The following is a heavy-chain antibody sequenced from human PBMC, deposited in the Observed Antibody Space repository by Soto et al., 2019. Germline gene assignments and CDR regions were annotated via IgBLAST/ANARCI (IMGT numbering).Heavy chain of an antibody. CDR1: GFTFSSYA. CDR2: ISYDGSNK. V-gene: IGHV3-30-3*01. D-gene: IGHD3-22*01. J-gene: IGHJ4*02. CDR3: AGNYDDSSGYSRPLDY. Sequence: QVQLVESGGGVVQSGRSLRLSCAASGFTFSSYAMHWVRQAPGKGLEWVAVISYDGSNKYYADSVKGRFTISRDNSKNTLYLQMNSLRAEDTAVYYCAGNYDDSSGYSRPLDYWGQGTLVTVSS.